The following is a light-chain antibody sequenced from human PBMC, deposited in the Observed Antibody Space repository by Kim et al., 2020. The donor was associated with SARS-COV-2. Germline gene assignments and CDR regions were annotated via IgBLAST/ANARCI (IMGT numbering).Light chain of an antibody. V-gene: IGLV1-44*01. CDR2: SNN. CDR1: SPNIGSNT. Sequence: ELTQPPSASGTPGQRVTISCSGSSPNIGSNTVNWYQQLPGTAPKLLIYSNNQRPSGVPDRFSGSKSGTSASLAISGLQSEDEADYYCAAWDDSLNGQVFGGGTQLTVL. CDR3: AAWDDSLNGQV. J-gene: IGLJ3*02.